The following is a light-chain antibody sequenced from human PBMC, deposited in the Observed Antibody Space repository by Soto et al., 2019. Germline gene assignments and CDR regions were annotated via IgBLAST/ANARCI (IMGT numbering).Light chain of an antibody. CDR3: QQRSNGIT. J-gene: IGKJ5*01. CDR2: DAS. Sequence: IVLTQSPATLSLSPGDRATLSCWASQSVSSYLAWYQQKPGQAPRLLIYDASNRATDVPARFSGSGSGTDFTHTISSLEPEDFAVYFCQQRSNGITFGQGTRLEIK. CDR1: QSVSSY. V-gene: IGKV3-11*01.